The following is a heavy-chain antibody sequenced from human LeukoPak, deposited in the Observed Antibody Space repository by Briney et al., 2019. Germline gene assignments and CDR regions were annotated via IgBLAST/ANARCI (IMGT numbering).Heavy chain of an antibody. D-gene: IGHD1-26*01. CDR2: IRYDGSNK. Sequence: GGSLRLSCAASGFTFSSYGMHWVRQAPGKGLEWVAFIRYDGSNKYYADSVKGRFTISRDNSKNTLYLQMNSLRAEDTAVYYCALLSLGVGATGTLSDYWGQGTLVTVSS. V-gene: IGHV3-30*02. CDR3: ALLSLGVGATGTLSDY. CDR1: GFTFSSYG. J-gene: IGHJ4*02.